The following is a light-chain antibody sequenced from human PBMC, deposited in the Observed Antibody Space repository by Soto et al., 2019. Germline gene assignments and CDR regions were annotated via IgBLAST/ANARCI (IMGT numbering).Light chain of an antibody. J-gene: IGLJ3*02. CDR2: TDD. CDR3: AAWDDSLNGPGV. V-gene: IGLV1-44*01. CDR1: SSNIGSYT. Sequence: QSALTQPPSASGTPGQRVTISCSGSSSNIGSYTVNWYQQLPGTAPKLLIYTDDQRPSGVPDRFSGSKSGTSASLAISGLQSEDEAVYYCAAWDDSLNGPGVFGGGTKLTVL.